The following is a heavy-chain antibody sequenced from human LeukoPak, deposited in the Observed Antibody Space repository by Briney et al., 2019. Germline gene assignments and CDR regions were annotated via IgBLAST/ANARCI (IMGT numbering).Heavy chain of an antibody. D-gene: IGHD3-3*01. J-gene: IGHJ4*02. Sequence: GGSLRLSCTASGFTFGDYAMSWVRQAPGKGLEWVGFIRNKAYGGTTEYAASVKGRFTISRDDSKSIAYLQMNSLKTEDTAVYYCTRVISRLTIFGVVIEGAVDYWGQGTLVTVSS. V-gene: IGHV3-49*04. CDR2: IRNKAYGGTT. CDR1: GFTFGDYA. CDR3: TRVISRLTIFGVVIEGAVDY.